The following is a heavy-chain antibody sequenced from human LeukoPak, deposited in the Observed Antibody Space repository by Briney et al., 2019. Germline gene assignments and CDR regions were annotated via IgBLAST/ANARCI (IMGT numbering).Heavy chain of an antibody. CDR1: GFTVSSNY. CDR2: IYSGGST. V-gene: IGHV3-53*01. J-gene: IGHJ4*02. D-gene: IGHD5-24*01. CDR3: GWLPGAGY. Sequence: GGFLRLSCAASGFTVSSNYMTWIRQAPGKGLEWVSIIYSGGSTYYADSVKGRFTISRDNSKNTVYLQMNSLRAEDTAVYYCGWLPGAGYWGQGTLVTVSS.